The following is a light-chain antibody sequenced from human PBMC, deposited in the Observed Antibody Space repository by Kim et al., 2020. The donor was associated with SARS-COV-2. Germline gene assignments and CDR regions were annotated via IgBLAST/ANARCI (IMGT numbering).Light chain of an antibody. CDR3: CSYAGSVV. Sequence: QSALTQPRSVSGSPGQSVTISCTGTSSDVGSYNYVSWYQQHPGKAPKLIIYDVTKRPPGVPDRFSGSKSGNTASLTISGLQAEDEADYYCCSYAGSVVFGGGTQLTVL. V-gene: IGLV2-11*01. CDR2: DVT. CDR1: SSDVGSYNY. J-gene: IGLJ2*01.